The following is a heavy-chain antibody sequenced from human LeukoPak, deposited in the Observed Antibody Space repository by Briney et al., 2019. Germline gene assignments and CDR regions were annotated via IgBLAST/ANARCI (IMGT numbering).Heavy chain of an antibody. J-gene: IGHJ4*02. CDR2: ISSSGGST. CDR3: AKVSGLRSGLYYFDY. Sequence: GGSLRLSCAASGFTFSSYAMSWVRQAPGKGLEWVSGISSSGGSTYDADSVKGRFTTSRDNSKNTLYLQVSSLRAEDTAVYYCAKVSGLRSGLYYFDYWGQGTLVAVSS. CDR1: GFTFSSYA. V-gene: IGHV3-23*01. D-gene: IGHD3-10*01.